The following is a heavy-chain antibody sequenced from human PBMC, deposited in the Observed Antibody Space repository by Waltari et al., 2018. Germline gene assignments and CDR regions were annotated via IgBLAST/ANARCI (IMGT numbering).Heavy chain of an antibody. CDR3: ARGGSSYYDAYGT. D-gene: IGHD1-26*01. Sequence: QLQLQESGPGLVKPSETLSLTCTVSGVSLNDDNTYWGWIRQPPGEGMEWVGSIYSTGSTYYKTSLKSRVTVSIDTPNNQFSLKLTSVTAADTAVYFCARGGSSYYDAYGTWGQGSMVIVSS. CDR2: IYSTGST. V-gene: IGHV4-39*07. CDR1: GVSLNDDNTY. J-gene: IGHJ3*02.